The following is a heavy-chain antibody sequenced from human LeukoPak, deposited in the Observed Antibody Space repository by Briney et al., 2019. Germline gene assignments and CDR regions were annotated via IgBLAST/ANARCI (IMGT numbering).Heavy chain of an antibody. CDR3: ARVTRYYYGMDI. V-gene: IGHV1-8*02. J-gene: IGHJ6*02. Sequence: ASVKVSCKASGCSFTSFDINWVRQATGQGLEWMGWMNPNSGNSGYAQKFKGRVTMTRDTAITTAYMELSSLGSDDTAVYYCARVTRYYYGMDIWGQGTTVTVSS. CDR1: GCSFTSFD. D-gene: IGHD3-9*01. CDR2: MNPNSGNS.